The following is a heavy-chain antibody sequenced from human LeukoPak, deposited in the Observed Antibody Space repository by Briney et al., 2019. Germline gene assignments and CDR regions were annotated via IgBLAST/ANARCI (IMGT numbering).Heavy chain of an antibody. CDR3: TRGPDYYDSSGLDY. J-gene: IGHJ4*02. CDR2: ISYDGSNK. CDR1: GFTFSSYA. V-gene: IGHV3-30*04. Sequence: GRSLRLSCAASGFTFSSYAMHWVRQAPGKGLEWVAVISYDGSNKKYGDSVKGRFTISRDNSKNTLDLQMNSLKTEDTAVYYCTRGPDYYDSSGLDYWGQGTLVTVSS. D-gene: IGHD3-22*01.